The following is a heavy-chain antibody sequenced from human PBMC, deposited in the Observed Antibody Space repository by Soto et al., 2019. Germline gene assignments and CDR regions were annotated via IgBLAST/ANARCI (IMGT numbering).Heavy chain of an antibody. D-gene: IGHD2-2*01. V-gene: IGHV1-8*01. CDR3: ARANIVVVKADIGRDFDY. J-gene: IGHJ4*02. CDR2: MNPNSGNT. CDR1: GYTFTSYD. Sequence: ASVKVSCKASGYTFTSYDINWVRQATGQGLEWMGWMNPNSGNTGYAQKFQGRVTMTRNTSISTAYMELSSLRSEDTAVYYCARANIVVVKADIGRDFDYWGQGTLVTVSS.